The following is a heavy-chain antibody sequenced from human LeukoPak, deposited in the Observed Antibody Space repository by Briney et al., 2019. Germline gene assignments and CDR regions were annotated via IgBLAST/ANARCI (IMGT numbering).Heavy chain of an antibody. CDR1: GGSFSGYY. J-gene: IGHJ4*02. D-gene: IGHD3-22*01. V-gene: IGHV4-34*01. CDR2: INHSGST. Sequence: PSETLSLTCAVYGGSFSGYYWSWIRQPPGKGLEWIGEINHSGSTSYNPSLKSRVTISVDTSKNQFSLKLSSVTAADTAVYYCARGYAQMYYYDSSGYSHWGQGTLVTVSS. CDR3: ARGYAQMYYYDSSGYSH.